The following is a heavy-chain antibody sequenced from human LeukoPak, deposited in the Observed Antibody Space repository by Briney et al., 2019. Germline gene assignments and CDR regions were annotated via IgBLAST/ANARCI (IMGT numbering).Heavy chain of an antibody. CDR2: IYYSGST. D-gene: IGHD4-17*01. V-gene: IGHV4-59*01. Sequence: PSETLSLTCTVSGGSISSYYWSWIRQPPGKGLEWIGYIYYSGSTNYNPSLKSRVTISVDTSKNQFSLKLSSVTAADTAVYYCAREDPYGDYSLDYWGQGTLVTVSS. J-gene: IGHJ4*02. CDR3: AREDPYGDYSLDY. CDR1: GGSISSYY.